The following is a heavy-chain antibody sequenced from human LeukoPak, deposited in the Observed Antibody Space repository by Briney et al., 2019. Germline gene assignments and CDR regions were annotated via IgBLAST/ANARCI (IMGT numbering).Heavy chain of an antibody. CDR3: ARVHSYGYYYYYGMDV. J-gene: IGHJ6*04. V-gene: IGHV4-38-2*01. Sequence: PSETLSLTCAVSGYSISSGYYWGWIRQPPGKGLEWIRSIYHSGSTYYNPSPKSQVTISVDTSKNQFSLKLSSVTAADTAVYYCARVHSYGYYYYYGMDVWGKGTTVTVSS. D-gene: IGHD5-18*01. CDR1: GYSISSGYY. CDR2: IYHSGST.